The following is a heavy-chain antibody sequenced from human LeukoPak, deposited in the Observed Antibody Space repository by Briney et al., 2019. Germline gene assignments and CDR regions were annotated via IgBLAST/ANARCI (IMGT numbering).Heavy chain of an antibody. CDR3: ASDYGTYYYGMDV. CDR2: IYYSGST. J-gene: IGHJ6*02. CDR1: GGSISSSSYY. Sequence: SETLSLTCTVSGGSISSSSYYWGWIRQPPGKGLEWIGSIYYSGSTYYNPSLKSRVTISVDTSMNQFSLKLSSVTAADTAVYYCASDYGTYYYGMDVWGQGTTVTVSS. D-gene: IGHD1-14*01. V-gene: IGHV4-39*07.